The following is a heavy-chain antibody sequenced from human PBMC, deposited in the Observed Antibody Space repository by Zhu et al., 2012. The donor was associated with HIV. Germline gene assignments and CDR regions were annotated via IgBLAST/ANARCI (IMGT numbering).Heavy chain of an antibody. J-gene: IGHJ4*02. CDR1: GGSMSSHY. CDR3: TRSVKGQLVFDS. Sequence: QVQLQESGPGLVKPSETLSLTCTVSGGSMSSHYWNWIRQPPGKGLQWIGYMYSSGSTKYNFSLKSRVAISLDTSNNQFSLTLSSVTTADTPVYYCTRSVKGQLVFDSWGQGALVTVSS. CDR2: MYSSGST. D-gene: IGHD1-1*01. V-gene: IGHV4-59*11.